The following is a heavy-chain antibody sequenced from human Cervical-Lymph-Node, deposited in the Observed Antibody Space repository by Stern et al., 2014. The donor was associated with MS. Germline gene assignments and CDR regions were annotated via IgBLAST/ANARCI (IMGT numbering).Heavy chain of an antibody. CDR1: GGSFSGYY. V-gene: IGHV4-34*01. D-gene: IGHD3-22*01. CDR3: ATEKPGSSGPTGLY. CDR2: INHGGST. J-gene: IGHJ4*02. Sequence: QVQLQQCGAGLLKPSETLSLTCAVYGGSFSGYYWSWSRQPQRKGLEWIGEINHGGSTNYNPSLKSRVPISVDPSKNQFSLKLSSVTAADTAVYYCATEKPGSSGPTGLYWGQGTLVTVSS.